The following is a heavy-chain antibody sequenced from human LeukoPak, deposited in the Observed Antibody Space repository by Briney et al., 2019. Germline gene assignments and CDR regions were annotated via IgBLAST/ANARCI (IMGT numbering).Heavy chain of an antibody. CDR2: ISYDGSNK. D-gene: IGHD3-10*01. Sequence: GGSLRLSCAASGFTFSRYGMHWVRQAPGKGLEWVAAISYDGSNKYYADSVKGRFTISRDNSTNTLYPQMNSLRTEDTAIYYCAKYSLWFGDPRGVVDYWGQGTLVTVSS. CDR3: AKYSLWFGDPRGVVDY. J-gene: IGHJ4*02. CDR1: GFTFSRYG. V-gene: IGHV3-30*18.